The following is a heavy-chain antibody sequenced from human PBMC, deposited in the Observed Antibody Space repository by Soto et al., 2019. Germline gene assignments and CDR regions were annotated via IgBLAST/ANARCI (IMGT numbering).Heavy chain of an antibody. CDR1: GFTFSDYY. J-gene: IGHJ5*02. V-gene: IGHV3-11*01. CDR3: ARDSRSGWYGNNWFDP. D-gene: IGHD6-19*01. Sequence: QVQLVESGGGLVKPGGSLRLSCAASGFTFSDYYMSWIRQAPGKGLEWVSYISSSGSTIYYADSVKGRFTISRDNAKNSLYLPMKSLRAEDTAVYYGARDSRSGWYGNNWFDPWGQGTLVTVSS. CDR2: ISSSGSTI.